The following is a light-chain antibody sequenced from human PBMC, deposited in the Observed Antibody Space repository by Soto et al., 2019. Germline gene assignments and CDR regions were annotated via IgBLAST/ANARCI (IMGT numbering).Light chain of an antibody. CDR3: QQYDDWLWT. Sequence: EIGITHSPSTLSVSPGEKATPSRRASQSVTTNLAWYQHKPGQAPRLLIYGASTRATDTPARFSGSGSGTGFTLTISSLQSEDFAVYYCQQYDDWLWTFGQGTKVDIK. V-gene: IGKV3-15*01. J-gene: IGKJ1*01. CDR1: QSVTTN. CDR2: GAS.